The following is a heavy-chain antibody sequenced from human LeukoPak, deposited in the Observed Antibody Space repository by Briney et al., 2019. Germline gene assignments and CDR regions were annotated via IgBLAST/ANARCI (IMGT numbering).Heavy chain of an antibody. CDR3: ARDSGNYLDAFDI. J-gene: IGHJ3*02. D-gene: IGHD1-7*01. CDR1: GFTFNSYG. CDR2: ISYDGSNK. Sequence: GGSLRLSCAASGFTFNSYGMHWVRQAPGKGLEWVTIISYDGSNKYYADSVKGRFTISRDNAKNSLYLQMNSLRAEDTAVYYCARDSGNYLDAFDIWGQGTMVTVSS. V-gene: IGHV3-30*03.